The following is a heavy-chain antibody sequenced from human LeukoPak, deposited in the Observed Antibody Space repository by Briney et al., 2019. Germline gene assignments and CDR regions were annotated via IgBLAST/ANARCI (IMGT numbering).Heavy chain of an antibody. D-gene: IGHD4-11*01. Sequence: SETLSLTCDVLDGPFSGYYWSWIRQPPGRGLEWIGEISQFGSTDYNPSLKSRVTISVDTSRGRFSLKVTSVTAADTAVYYCARGGHSNHDPFDYWGQGTLVTVSS. CDR2: ISQFGST. V-gene: IGHV4-34*01. J-gene: IGHJ4*02. CDR1: DGPFSGYY. CDR3: ARGGHSNHDPFDY.